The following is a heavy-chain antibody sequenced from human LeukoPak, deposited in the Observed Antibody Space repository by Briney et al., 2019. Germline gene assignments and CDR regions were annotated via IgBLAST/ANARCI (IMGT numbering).Heavy chain of an antibody. CDR1: GGSISSYY. Sequence: PSETLSLTCTVSGGSISSYYWSWIRQPPGKGLEWIGSMYYSGSTNYKPSLKSRVTISVDTSKNQFSLKLSSVTAADTAVYYCARHAYYYDRSGSYEAFDIWGQGTMVTVSS. CDR2: MYYSGST. D-gene: IGHD3-22*01. V-gene: IGHV4-59*08. J-gene: IGHJ3*02. CDR3: ARHAYYYDRSGSYEAFDI.